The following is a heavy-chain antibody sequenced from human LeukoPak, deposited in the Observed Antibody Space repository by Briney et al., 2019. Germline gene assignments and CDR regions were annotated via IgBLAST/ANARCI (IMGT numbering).Heavy chain of an antibody. CDR2: INPNSGGT. CDR1: GYTFTGSY. J-gene: IGHJ6*02. V-gene: IGHV1-2*02. CDR3: ASLSSAIFGVVTHLPPEYYYYGMDV. Sequence: ASVKVSCKASGYTFTGSYMHWVRQAPGQGLEWRGWINPNSGGTNYAQKFQGRVTMTRDTSISTGYRELSRLRSDDTAVYYCASLSSAIFGVVTHLPPEYYYYGMDVWGQGTTVTVSS. D-gene: IGHD3-3*01.